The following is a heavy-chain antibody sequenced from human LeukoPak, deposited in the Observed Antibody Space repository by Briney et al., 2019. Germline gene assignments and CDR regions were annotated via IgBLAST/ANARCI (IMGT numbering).Heavy chain of an antibody. CDR1: RFTFSNYG. CDR2: IWYDGSNK. V-gene: IGHV3-33*01. Sequence: GGSLRLSCAASRFTFSNYGMHWVRQAPGKGLEWVAVIWYDGSNKYYADSVKGRFTISRDNSKNTLYLQMNSLRGEDTAVYYCAREVLVYTAMVGFDPWGQGTLVTVSS. CDR3: AREVLVYTAMVGFDP. J-gene: IGHJ5*02. D-gene: IGHD5-18*01.